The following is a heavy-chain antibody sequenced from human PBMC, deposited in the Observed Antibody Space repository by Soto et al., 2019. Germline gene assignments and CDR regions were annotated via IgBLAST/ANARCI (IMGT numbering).Heavy chain of an antibody. CDR2: ISYDGANK. CDR3: ARDLLPGHYYYGMDV. V-gene: IGHV3-30-3*01. CDR1: GFTFSTYA. J-gene: IGHJ6*02. D-gene: IGHD2-15*01. Sequence: PGGSLRLSCAASGFTFSTYAMHWVRQAPGKGLEWVAVISYDGANKFYAASVKGRFTISRDNSKNTMYLQMNSLRAEDTTMYYCARDLLPGHYYYGMDVWGQGTTVTVSS.